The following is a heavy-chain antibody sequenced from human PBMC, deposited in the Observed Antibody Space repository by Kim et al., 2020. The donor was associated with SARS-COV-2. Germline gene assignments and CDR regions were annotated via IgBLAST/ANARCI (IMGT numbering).Heavy chain of an antibody. CDR2: IIPIFGTA. CDR3: ARVTSNLWFGLGGFDY. D-gene: IGHD3-10*01. CDR1: GGTFSSYA. Sequence: SVKVSCKASGGTFSSYAISWVRQAPGQGLEWMGGIIPIFGTANYAQKFQGRVTITADESTSTAYMELSSLRSEDTAVYYCARVTSNLWFGLGGFDYWGQGTLVTVSS. V-gene: IGHV1-69*13. J-gene: IGHJ4*02.